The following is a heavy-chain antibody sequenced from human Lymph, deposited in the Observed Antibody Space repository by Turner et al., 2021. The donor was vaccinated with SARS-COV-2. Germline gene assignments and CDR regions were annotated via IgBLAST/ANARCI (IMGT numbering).Heavy chain of an antibody. V-gene: IGHV4-59*01. CDR2: IFYRGST. Sequence: QVQLQEPGPRLVKPLETLSLTCTVSGGSMNNNYWSWIRQPPGKRLEWIGFIFYRGSTNYNPSLKSRVTISVDTSENQFSLKLTSVTAADTAIYYCARQTVNNWVDPWGQGTLVTVSS. D-gene: IGHD2-21*02. CDR3: ARQTVNNWVDP. J-gene: IGHJ5*02. CDR1: GGSMNNNY.